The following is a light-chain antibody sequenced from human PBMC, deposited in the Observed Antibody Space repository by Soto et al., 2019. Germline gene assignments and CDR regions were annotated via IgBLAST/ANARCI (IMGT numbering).Light chain of an antibody. CDR2: GAS. V-gene: IGKV3-15*01. Sequence: EIVMTPSPATLSVSPGERATLSCRASQSVSSNLAWYQQKPGQAPRLLIYGASTRATGIPARFSGSGSGTEFTLTISSLQPDDFATYYCQQYNSYPWTFGQGTKVDIK. CDR3: QQYNSYPWT. CDR1: QSVSSN. J-gene: IGKJ1*01.